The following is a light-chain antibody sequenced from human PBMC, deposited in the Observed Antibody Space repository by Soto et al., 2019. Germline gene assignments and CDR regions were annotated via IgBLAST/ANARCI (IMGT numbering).Light chain of an antibody. CDR2: ATS. J-gene: IGKJ4*01. CDR3: QQYGDWPLT. CDR1: QSVGNN. Sequence: EIVVTQSPATLSVSPGERATLSCRASQSVGNNFAWYQQKPGQAPRLLIFATSTRATGVPARFSGNGSGTEFTLTISSLQSEDFAVYYCQQYGDWPLTFGGGAKVEIE. V-gene: IGKV3-15*01.